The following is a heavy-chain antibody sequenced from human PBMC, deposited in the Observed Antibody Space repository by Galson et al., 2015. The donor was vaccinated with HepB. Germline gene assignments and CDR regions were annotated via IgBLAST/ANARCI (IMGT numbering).Heavy chain of an antibody. D-gene: IGHD4-23*01. J-gene: IGHJ4*02. Sequence: SVKVSCKASGGTFSSYAISWVRQAPGQGLEWMGGIIPIFGTANYAQKFQGRVTITADKSTSTAYMELSSLRSEDTAVYYCARDFGPTQGGNSAELDYWGQGTLVTVSS. V-gene: IGHV1-69*06. CDR2: IIPIFGTA. CDR3: ARDFGPTQGGNSAELDY. CDR1: GGTFSSYA.